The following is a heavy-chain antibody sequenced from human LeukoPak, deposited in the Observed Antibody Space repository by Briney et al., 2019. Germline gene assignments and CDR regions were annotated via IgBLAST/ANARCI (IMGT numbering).Heavy chain of an antibody. CDR2: ISSSSSYI. J-gene: IGHJ4*02. CDR3: ARGSPENIATRPTILDY. D-gene: IGHD6-6*01. V-gene: IGHV3-21*01. CDR1: GFTFSSYS. Sequence: GGSLRLSCAASGFTFSSYSMNWVRQAPGEGLEWVSSISSSSSYIYYADSVKGRFTISRDNAKNSLYLQMNSLRAEDTAVYYCARGSPENIATRPTILDYWGQGTLVTVSS.